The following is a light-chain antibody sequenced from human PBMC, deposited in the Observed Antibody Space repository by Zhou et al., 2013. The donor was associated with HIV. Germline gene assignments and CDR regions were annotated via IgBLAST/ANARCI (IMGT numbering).Light chain of an antibody. V-gene: IGKV1-39*01. CDR2: AAS. CDR3: QQSYSLPPT. CDR1: QSISSY. Sequence: DIQMTQSPSSLSASVGDRVTITCRASQSISSYLNWYQQKPGKAPKRLIYAASTLQTGVPSRFSGSGSGTEFTLTISSLQPEDFATYYCQQSYSLPPTFGPGTKVDIK. J-gene: IGKJ3*01.